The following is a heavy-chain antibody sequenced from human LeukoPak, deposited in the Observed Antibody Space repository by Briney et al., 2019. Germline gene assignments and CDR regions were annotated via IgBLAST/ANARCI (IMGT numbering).Heavy chain of an antibody. CDR2: IAHSGST. J-gene: IGHJ4*02. CDR1: GGSISSGSYY. D-gene: IGHD1-1*01. Sequence: SQTLSLTCTVSGGSISSGSYYWSWIRQPAGKGLEWIGHIAHSGSTYSNPALHNRITMSVDTSNKQFSLKLSSVTAADTAVYYCARGDPSGNFFDYWGQGTLVTVSS. CDR3: ARGDPSGNFFDY. V-gene: IGHV4-61*09.